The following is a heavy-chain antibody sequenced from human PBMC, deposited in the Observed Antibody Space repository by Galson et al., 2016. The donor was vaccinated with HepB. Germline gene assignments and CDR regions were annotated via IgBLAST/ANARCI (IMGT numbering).Heavy chain of an antibody. CDR2: VSGSGRST. CDR3: AKDEKFLEWLSVNYFYYAMDV. J-gene: IGHJ6*02. V-gene: IGHV3-23*01. CDR1: GFSFSSFA. Sequence: SLRLSCAASGFSFSSFAMAWVRQAPGKGLEWVSVVSGSGRSTYYADSVKGRFTISRDNYKKTLYLQMNSLRAEDTGVYYCAKDEKFLEWLSVNYFYYAMDVWGQGTTVTVSS. D-gene: IGHD3-3*01.